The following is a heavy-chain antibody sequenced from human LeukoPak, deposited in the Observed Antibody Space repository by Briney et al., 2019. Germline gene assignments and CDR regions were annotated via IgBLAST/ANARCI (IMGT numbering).Heavy chain of an antibody. D-gene: IGHD2-8*01. CDR2: ISGSDGST. CDR3: AKANGDYYYYYMDV. Sequence: GGSLRLSCAASGFTFSSDAMNWVRQAPGEGLECVSAISGSDGSTYYADSAKGRFTISRDNSKNTLYLQMNSLRAEDTAVYYCAKANGDYYYYYMDVWGKGTTVTVSS. CDR1: GFTFSSDA. J-gene: IGHJ6*03. V-gene: IGHV3-23*01.